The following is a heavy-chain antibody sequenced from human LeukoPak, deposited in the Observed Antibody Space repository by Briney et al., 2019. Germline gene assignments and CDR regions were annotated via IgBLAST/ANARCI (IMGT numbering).Heavy chain of an antibody. CDR1: GFTFSSYA. CDR3: AKDTLLLLY. D-gene: IGHD3-22*01. J-gene: IGHJ4*02. Sequence: PGGSLRLSCAASGFTFSSYAMSWVRQAPGKGLEWVAAISGSGGDTYYADSVKGRFTVSRDNAKNTLYLQMNSLRAEDTALYYCAKDTLLLLYRGQGTLVTVSS. CDR2: ISGSGGDT. V-gene: IGHV3-23*01.